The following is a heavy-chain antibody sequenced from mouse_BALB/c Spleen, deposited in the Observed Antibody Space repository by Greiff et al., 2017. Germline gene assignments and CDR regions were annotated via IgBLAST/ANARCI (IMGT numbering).Heavy chain of an antibody. J-gene: IGHJ2*01. CDR3: TRGATVDY. CDR2: IYPGSGST. Sequence: LQQPGSELVRPGASVKLSCKASGYTFTSYWMHWVKQRPGQGLEWIGNIYPGSGSTNYDEKFKSKATLTVDTSSSTAYMQLSSLTSEDSAVYYCTRGATVDYWGQGTTLTVSS. V-gene: IGHV1S22*01. D-gene: IGHD1-1*01. CDR1: GYTFTSYW.